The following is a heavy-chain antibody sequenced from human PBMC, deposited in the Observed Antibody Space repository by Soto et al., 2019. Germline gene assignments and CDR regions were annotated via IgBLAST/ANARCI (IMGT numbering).Heavy chain of an antibody. Sequence: QVQLVQSGAEVKKPGSSVKVSCKASGGTFSSYAISWVRQAPGQGLEWMGGIIPIFGTANYAQKFQGRVTITADEATSPAYLELSRLRSEDTAVDYCARDPGYFSGGSCSSANWFDPWGQGTLVTGSP. V-gene: IGHV1-69*01. CDR2: IIPIFGTA. J-gene: IGHJ5*02. D-gene: IGHD2-15*01. CDR1: GGTFSSYA. CDR3: ARDPGYFSGGSCSSANWFDP.